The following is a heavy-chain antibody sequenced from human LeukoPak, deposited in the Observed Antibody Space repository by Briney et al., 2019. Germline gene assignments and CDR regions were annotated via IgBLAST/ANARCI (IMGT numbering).Heavy chain of an antibody. CDR3: ARGYYYYPDAFDI. CDR1: GFTFSSYA. D-gene: IGHD3-10*01. V-gene: IGHV3-48*03. J-gene: IGHJ3*02. Sequence: GGSLRLSCAASGFTFSSYAMSWVRQAPGKGLEWVSYISSSGSTIYYADSVKGRFTISRDNAKNSLYLQMNSLRAEDTAVYYCARGYYYYPDAFDIWGQGTMVTVSS. CDR2: ISSSGSTI.